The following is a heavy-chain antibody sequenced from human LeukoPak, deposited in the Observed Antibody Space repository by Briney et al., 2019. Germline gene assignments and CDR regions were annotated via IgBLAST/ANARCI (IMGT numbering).Heavy chain of an antibody. J-gene: IGHJ4*02. CDR1: GFTFSSYG. V-gene: IGHV1-2*02. D-gene: IGHD2-15*01. CDR3: ARDYCSGGSCYSYFDY. Sequence: GGSLRLSCAASGFTFSSYGMHWVRQAPGQGLEWMGWINPNSGGTNYAQKFQGRVTMTRDTSISTAYMELSRLRSDDTAVYYCARDYCSGGSCYSYFDYWGQGTLVTVSS. CDR2: INPNSGGT.